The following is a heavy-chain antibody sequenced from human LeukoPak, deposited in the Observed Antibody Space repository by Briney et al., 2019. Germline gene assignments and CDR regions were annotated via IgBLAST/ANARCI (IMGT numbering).Heavy chain of an antibody. J-gene: IGHJ6*04. CDR1: GYSISSGYY. V-gene: IGHV4-38-2*02. Sequence: SETLSLTCTVSGYSISSGYYWGWIRQPPGKGLEWIGSIYHTGSTYGNPSLKSRVTISVDTSKNQFSLKLNSVTAADTAVYYCARGRRFGESLMDVWGKGTTVTVSS. CDR2: IYHTGST. CDR3: ARGRRFGESLMDV. D-gene: IGHD3-10*01.